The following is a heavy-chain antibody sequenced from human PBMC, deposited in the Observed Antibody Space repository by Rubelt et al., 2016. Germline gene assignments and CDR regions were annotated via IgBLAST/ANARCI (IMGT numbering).Heavy chain of an antibody. CDR3: TRGGVGGNWFDP. V-gene: IGHV4-39*07. J-gene: IGHJ5*02. CDR2: IYYSGST. CDR1: GGSISSSSYY. Sequence: QLQLQESGPGLVKPSETLSLTCTVSGGSISSSSYYWGWIRQPPGKGLEWIGSIYYSGSTYYNPSLKSRVTISVATSKNRFSLNLSSVPAADTAVYYCTRGGVGGNWFDPWGQGTLVTVSS. D-gene: IGHD3-16*01.